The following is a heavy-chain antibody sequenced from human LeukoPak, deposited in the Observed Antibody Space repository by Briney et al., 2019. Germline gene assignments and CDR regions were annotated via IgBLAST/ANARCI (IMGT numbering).Heavy chain of an antibody. J-gene: IGHJ4*02. V-gene: IGHV4-59*01. CDR2: ISYSGST. CDR3: ARNPHHFDY. Sequence: SETLSLTCTVSGGSISSYYWSWIRQPPGKGLEWIGYISYSGSTNYNPSLKSRVTVSVDTSKNQFSLKLSSVTAADTAVYYCARNPHHFDYWGQGTLVTVSS. CDR1: GGSISSYY.